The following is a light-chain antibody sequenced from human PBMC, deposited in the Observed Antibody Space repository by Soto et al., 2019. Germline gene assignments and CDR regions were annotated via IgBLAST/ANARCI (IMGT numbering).Light chain of an antibody. CDR3: QEHASI. Sequence: DIQMTESPSSLSASVGDRVTITCRASQDISSWLAWYQQKPQKAPKSLISAASSLQSGVPSRFSCSGSGTDFTLTISSLQPEDLAVYYCQEHASIFGQGTRLEIK. J-gene: IGKJ5*01. CDR1: QDISSW. V-gene: IGKV1D-16*01. CDR2: AAS.